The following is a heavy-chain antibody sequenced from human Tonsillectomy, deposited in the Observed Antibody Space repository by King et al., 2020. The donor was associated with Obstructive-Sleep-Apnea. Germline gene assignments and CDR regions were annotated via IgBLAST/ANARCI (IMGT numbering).Heavy chain of an antibody. CDR3: ARVMNSNKALDY. Sequence: QLQESGPGLVKPSQTLSLTCAVSGGSISSGGYSWSWIRPPPGKGLEWIGYIYYSGSTSYNPSLKSRVTISVATSKNQFSLKLSSVTAAATAGYYCARVMNSNKALDYWGQGTLVTVSS. D-gene: IGHD6-13*01. J-gene: IGHJ4*02. CDR2: IYYSGST. V-gene: IGHV4-30-4*07. CDR1: GGSISSGGYS.